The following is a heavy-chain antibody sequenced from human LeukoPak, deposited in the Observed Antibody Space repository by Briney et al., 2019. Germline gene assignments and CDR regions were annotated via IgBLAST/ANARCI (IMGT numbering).Heavy chain of an antibody. J-gene: IGHJ4*02. V-gene: IGHV3-30*03. CDR2: ISYDGSNK. CDR3: AATDPFGGTSHLFDY. CDR1: GFTFSSYG. D-gene: IGHD2-2*01. Sequence: GRSLRLSCAASGFTFSSYGMHWVRQAPGKGLEWVAVISYDGSNKCYADSVKGRFTISGDNSKNTLYLQMNSLRAEDTAVYYCAATDPFGGTSHLFDYWGQGTQVTVSS.